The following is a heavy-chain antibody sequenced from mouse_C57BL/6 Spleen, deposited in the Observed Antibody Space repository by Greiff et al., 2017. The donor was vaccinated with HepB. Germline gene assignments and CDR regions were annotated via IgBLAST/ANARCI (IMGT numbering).Heavy chain of an antibody. D-gene: IGHD4-1*02. CDR1: GFTFSSYA. CDR2: ISSGGDYI. CDR3: TREEGPTGPVGGSYYAMDD. J-gene: IGHJ4*01. Sequence: EVKLEESGAGLVKPGGSLKLSCAASGFTFSSYAMSWVRQTPEKRLVWVAYISSGGDYIYYADTVKGRFTIARDNARNTLYLQMSSLKSEDTAMYYCTREEGPTGPVGGSYYAMDDWGQGTSVTVSS. V-gene: IGHV5-9-1*02.